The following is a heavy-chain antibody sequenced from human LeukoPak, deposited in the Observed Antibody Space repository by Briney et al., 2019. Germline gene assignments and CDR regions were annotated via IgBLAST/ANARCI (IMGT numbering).Heavy chain of an antibody. Sequence: GGSLRLSCAASGFTFSSYSMNWVRQAPGKGLEWVSYISSGSSTIYYADSVKGRFTISRDNAKNSLYLQMNSLRAEDTAVYYCARPAVAGTWGYFDYWGQGTLVTVSS. J-gene: IGHJ4*02. CDR3: ARPAVAGTWGYFDY. CDR1: GFTFSSYS. V-gene: IGHV3-48*04. CDR2: ISSGSSTI. D-gene: IGHD6-19*01.